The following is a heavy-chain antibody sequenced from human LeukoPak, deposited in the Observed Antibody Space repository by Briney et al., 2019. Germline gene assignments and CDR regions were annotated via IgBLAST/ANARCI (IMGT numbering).Heavy chain of an antibody. Sequence: GGTLRVACAASGCSFSNYGRNWGRQAPGKGMEWVSGITGHGDTTYYADSVKGRFTISRDNSRNTVYLQMNSLRAEDTAVYYCANDLGWIQLNLGRGQGTLVTVSS. D-gene: IGHD5-18*01. V-gene: IGHV3-23*01. CDR3: ANDLGWIQLNLG. J-gene: IGHJ4*02. CDR2: ITGHGDTT. CDR1: GCSFSNYG.